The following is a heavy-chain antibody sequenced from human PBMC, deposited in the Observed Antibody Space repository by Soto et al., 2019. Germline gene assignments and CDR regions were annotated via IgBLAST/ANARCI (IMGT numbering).Heavy chain of an antibody. J-gene: IGHJ6*02. CDR3: ARGPFRPSAMDV. Sequence: SVTGSCTPSGDNFKKNVFTLVRQAPGQGLEWMGGTIPALGKTHYIEKFQGRVTITVDDATRTVYMEVRDLTSEDTAIYYCARGPFRPSAMDVWGQGTTVTVSS. V-gene: IGHV1-69*10. CDR1: GDNFKKNV. D-gene: IGHD3-10*01. CDR2: TIPALGKT.